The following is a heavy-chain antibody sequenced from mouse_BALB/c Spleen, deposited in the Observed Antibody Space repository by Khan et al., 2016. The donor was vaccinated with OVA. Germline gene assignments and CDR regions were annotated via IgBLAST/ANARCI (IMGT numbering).Heavy chain of an antibody. CDR3: ANHGSSSAWLTY. Sequence: QVRLQQSGAELAKPGASVKMSCKASGYTFTSYWMHWVKQRPGQGLEWIGYINPSTGYTEYNQRFKDKATLTADKSSSTAYMQRSSLTSEESAVYYCANHGSSSAWLTYWGQGTLVTVSS. CDR1: GYTFTSYW. D-gene: IGHD1-1*01. CDR2: INPSTGYT. J-gene: IGHJ3*01. V-gene: IGHV1-7*01.